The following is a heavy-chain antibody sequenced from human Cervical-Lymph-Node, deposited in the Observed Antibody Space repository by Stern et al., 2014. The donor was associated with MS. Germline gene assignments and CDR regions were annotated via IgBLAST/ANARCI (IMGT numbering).Heavy chain of an antibody. J-gene: IGHJ6*02. CDR2: INPSGDST. D-gene: IGHD3-22*01. CDR1: GHTFTTYH. V-gene: IGHV1-46*01. Sequence: VQLVESGAEVKKPGASVKISCKASGHTFTTYHMHWVRRAPGQGLEWMGMINPSGDSTSYAPKSQGRVPVARDTSTNTVYMELSSLRSEDTAVYYCARDRHYYDNSGYYRYYYGLDVWGQGTTVTVSS. CDR3: ARDRHYYDNSGYYRYYYGLDV.